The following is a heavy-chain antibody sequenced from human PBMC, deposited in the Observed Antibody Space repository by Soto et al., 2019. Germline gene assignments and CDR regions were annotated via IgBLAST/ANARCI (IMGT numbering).Heavy chain of an antibody. J-gene: IGHJ4*02. CDR3: VRKDYYGAGVYYFDH. CDR1: GYIITTFP. Sequence: ASVKVSCKASGYIITTFPIHCVRPAPGQRLEWIGFINAANGDTKYSQNFQGRVTITRDTSASTAYMELSSLTFEDTAVYYCVRKDYYGAGVYYFDHWGLGTLVTVSS. D-gene: IGHD3-10*01. CDR2: INAANGDT. V-gene: IGHV1-3*01.